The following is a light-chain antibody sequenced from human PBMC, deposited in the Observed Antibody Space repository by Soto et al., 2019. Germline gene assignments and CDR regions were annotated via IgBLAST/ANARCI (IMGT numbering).Light chain of an antibody. J-gene: IGKJ3*01. Sequence: EIVMTQSPATLSVSPGERATLSCRASQSVSSNLAWYQQKPGQPPKLLIYWASTRESGVPDRFSGSGSATDFTLTISSLQPEDVAAYYCHQYYGTPPTFGPGTKVDIK. CDR2: WAS. V-gene: IGKV3-15*01. CDR3: HQYYGTPPT. CDR1: QSVSSN.